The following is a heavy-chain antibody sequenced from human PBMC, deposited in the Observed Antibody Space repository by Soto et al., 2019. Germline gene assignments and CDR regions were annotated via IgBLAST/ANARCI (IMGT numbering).Heavy chain of an antibody. J-gene: IGHJ4*02. Sequence: AGSLRLSCAGSGFTVSNNYMTWVRQPPGKGLEWVSIIYTSGAAYYADSVKGRFTISRDRSQNTVFLQMNNLTAQDTAIYYCARTPFITATYAYYFAYWGQGTLVTVSS. V-gene: IGHV3-53*01. D-gene: IGHD3-22*01. CDR3: ARTPFITATYAYYFAY. CDR2: IYTSGAA. CDR1: GFTVSNNY.